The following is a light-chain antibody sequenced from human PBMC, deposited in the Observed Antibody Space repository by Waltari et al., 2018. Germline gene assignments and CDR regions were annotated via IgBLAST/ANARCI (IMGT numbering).Light chain of an antibody. Sequence: DIQMTQSPSSLSASVGDRVTITCQASQDISNYLNWYQQKPVKAPKLLIYDASNLETGVPSRVSGSGSGTDFTFTISSLQPEDIATYYCQQYDNLPLTFGGGTKVEIK. CDR3: QQYDNLPLT. CDR2: DAS. CDR1: QDISNY. J-gene: IGKJ4*01. V-gene: IGKV1-33*01.